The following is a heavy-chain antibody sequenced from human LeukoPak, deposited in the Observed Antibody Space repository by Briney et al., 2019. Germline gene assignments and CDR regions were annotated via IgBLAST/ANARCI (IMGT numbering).Heavy chain of an antibody. CDR3: ARITMVRGVIPRLYYYMDV. J-gene: IGHJ6*03. CDR1: GDSVSSNSAA. D-gene: IGHD3-10*01. Sequence: SQTLSLTCAISGDSVSSNSAAWNWIRQSPSRGLEWLGRTYYRSKWYNDYAVSVKSRITIKPDTSKNQFSLQLNSVTPEDTAVYYCARITMVRGVIPRLYYYMDVWGKGTTVTVSS. V-gene: IGHV6-1*01. CDR2: TYYRSKWYN.